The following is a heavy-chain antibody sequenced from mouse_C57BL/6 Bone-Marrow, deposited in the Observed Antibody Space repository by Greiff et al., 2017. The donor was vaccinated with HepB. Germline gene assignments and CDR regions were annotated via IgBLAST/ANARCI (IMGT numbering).Heavy chain of an antibody. Sequence: VQLQQPGAELVKPGASVKLSCKASGYTFTSYWMHWVKQRPGQGLEWIGMIHPNSGSTNYNEKFKSKATLTVDKSSSTAYMQLSSLTSEDSAVYYCARDYYDYDGGYFDYWGQGTTLTVSS. CDR1: GYTFTSYW. J-gene: IGHJ2*01. CDR3: ARDYYDYDGGYFDY. D-gene: IGHD2-4*01. V-gene: IGHV1-64*01. CDR2: IHPNSGST.